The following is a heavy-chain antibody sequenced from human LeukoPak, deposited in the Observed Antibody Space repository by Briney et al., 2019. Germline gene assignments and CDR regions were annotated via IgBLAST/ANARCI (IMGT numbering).Heavy chain of an antibody. J-gene: IGHJ3*02. CDR3: ARVDDTLTGYRGAFDI. V-gene: IGHV1-2*02. CDR2: INPNSGGT. CDR1: GYTFTGYY. Sequence: SVKVSCKASGYTFTGYYMYWVRQAPGQGLEWMGWINPNSGGTNYAQKFQGRVTMTRDTSISTGYMELSRLRSDDTAVYYCARVDDTLTGYRGAFDIWGQGTMVTVSS. D-gene: IGHD3-9*01.